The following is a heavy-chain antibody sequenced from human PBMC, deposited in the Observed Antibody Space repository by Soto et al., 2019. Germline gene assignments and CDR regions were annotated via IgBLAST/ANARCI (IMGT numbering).Heavy chain of an antibody. CDR1: GGSTSGNY. CDR3: ARDFVVNTALDYWYFDL. Sequence: QVQLQESGPGPVNASETLSLTCTLSGGSTSGNYWSWIRQPAGKGLEWIGRFYSSGRTHYNPSLKSRVTMTLSTNYFSLKLNSVTAADTAVYYCARDFVVNTALDYWYFDLWGRGTLVTVSS. CDR2: FYSSGRT. V-gene: IGHV4-4*07. J-gene: IGHJ2*01. D-gene: IGHD5-18*01.